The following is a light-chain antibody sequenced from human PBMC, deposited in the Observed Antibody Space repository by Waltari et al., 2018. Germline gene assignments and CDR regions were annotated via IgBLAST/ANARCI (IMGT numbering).Light chain of an antibody. Sequence: QSALTQPASVSGSPGQSITISCTGTSSDVRGYNYVSWYQQPPGKAPNLMIFDVSNRPSGVSNRFSGSKSGNTASLTISGLQAEDEADYYCSSYISSSTLEVFGGGTRLTVL. V-gene: IGLV2-14*03. CDR1: SSDVRGYNY. J-gene: IGLJ3*02. CDR2: DVS. CDR3: SSYISSSTLEV.